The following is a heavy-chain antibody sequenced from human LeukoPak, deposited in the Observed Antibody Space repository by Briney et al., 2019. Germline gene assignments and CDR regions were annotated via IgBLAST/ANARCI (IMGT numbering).Heavy chain of an antibody. D-gene: IGHD5-24*01. V-gene: IGHV1-18*04. J-gene: IGHJ3*02. CDR2: INPNSGNT. Sequence: GASVKVSCKTSGYTFSDYYIHWIRQAPGQGLEWVGWINPNSGNTNYAQKLQGRVTMSTDTSTSTGYMELRSLRSDDTAVYYCARGLQETLAWLKALSAFDIWGQGTMVTVSS. CDR3: ARGLQETLAWLKALSAFDI. CDR1: GYTFSDYY.